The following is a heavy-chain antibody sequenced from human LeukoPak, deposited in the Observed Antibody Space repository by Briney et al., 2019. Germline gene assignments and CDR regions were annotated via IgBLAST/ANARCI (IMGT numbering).Heavy chain of an antibody. D-gene: IGHD3-22*01. CDR3: ARLRLGSSGYYYD. CDR2: INHSGST. Sequence: GSLRLSCAASGFTFSSYWMSWICQPPRKGLEWIGEINHSGSTNYNPSLKSRVTISVDTSKNQFSLKLSSVTAADTAVYYCARLRLGSSGYYYDWGQGTLVTVSS. V-gene: IGHV4-34*01. CDR1: GFTFSSYW. J-gene: IGHJ4*02.